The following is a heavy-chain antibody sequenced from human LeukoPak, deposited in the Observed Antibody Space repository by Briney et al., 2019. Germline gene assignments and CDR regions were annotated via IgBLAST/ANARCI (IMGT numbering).Heavy chain of an antibody. V-gene: IGHV3-30*18. Sequence: PGGSLRLSCAASGFTFSSYGMHWVRQAPGKGLEWVAVISYDGSNKYYADSVKGRFTISRDNSKNTLCLQMNSLRAEDTAVYYCAKERPGIAAAGSRNWYFDLWGRGTLVTVSS. CDR3: AKERPGIAAAGSRNWYFDL. CDR2: ISYDGSNK. CDR1: GFTFSSYG. J-gene: IGHJ2*01. D-gene: IGHD6-13*01.